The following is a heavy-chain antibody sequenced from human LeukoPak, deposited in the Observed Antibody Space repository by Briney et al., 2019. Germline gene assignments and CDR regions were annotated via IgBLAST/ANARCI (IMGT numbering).Heavy chain of an antibody. J-gene: IGHJ4*02. V-gene: IGHV3-49*04. Sequence: GGSLRLSCTTSGFAFDDFAMRWVRQPAGKGLEWVGFIRRRAYGGAAEYAASVKGRFIISRDDSKGIAYLQMNSLKTEDTAVYYCSRNGLVDFDYWGQGSRVIVSP. CDR2: IRRRAYGGAA. CDR3: SRNGLVDFDY. CDR1: GFAFDDFA.